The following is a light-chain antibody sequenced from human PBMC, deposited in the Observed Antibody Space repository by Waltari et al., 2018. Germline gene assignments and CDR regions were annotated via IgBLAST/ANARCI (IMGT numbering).Light chain of an antibody. Sequence: IVLTQSPGTLSLSPGEGATLSCSARQSISTNFLAWYQQKRGQAPSPHIFGASSRATCIPDRFSSSASATDFTPTINRLAPEDFAVYSCQHYGGSPWTFGQGIKVEIK. V-gene: IGKV3-20*01. CDR3: QHYGGSPWT. CDR2: GAS. CDR1: QSISTNF. J-gene: IGKJ1*01.